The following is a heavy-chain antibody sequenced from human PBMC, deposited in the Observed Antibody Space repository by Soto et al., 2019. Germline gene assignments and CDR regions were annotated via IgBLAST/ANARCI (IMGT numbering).Heavy chain of an antibody. Sequence: GGSLRLSCAASGFTFDDYAMHWVRQAPGKGLEWVSGISWNSGSIGYADSVKGRFTISRDNAKNSLYLQMNSLRAEDTALYYCAKDNAYSSSSLIDYWGQGTLVTVSS. CDR3: AKDNAYSSSSLIDY. CDR1: GFTFDDYA. V-gene: IGHV3-9*01. D-gene: IGHD6-6*01. J-gene: IGHJ4*02. CDR2: ISWNSGSI.